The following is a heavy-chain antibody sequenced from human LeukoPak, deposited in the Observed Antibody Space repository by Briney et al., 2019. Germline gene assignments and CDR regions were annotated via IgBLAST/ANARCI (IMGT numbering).Heavy chain of an antibody. CDR2: ISYDGSNE. CDR1: GFTFSSYA. D-gene: IGHD3-10*01. Sequence: GRSLRLSCAASGFTFSSYAMHWVRQAPGKGLEWVTVISYDGSNEFYADSVKGRFTISRDNSKNTLYLQMNSLRAEDTAVYYCAKTMVRGWYYFDYWGQGTLVTVSS. J-gene: IGHJ4*02. V-gene: IGHV3-30-3*01. CDR3: AKTMVRGWYYFDY.